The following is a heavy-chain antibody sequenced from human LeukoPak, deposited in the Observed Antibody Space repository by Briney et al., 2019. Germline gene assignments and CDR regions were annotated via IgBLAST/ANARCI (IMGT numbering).Heavy chain of an antibody. J-gene: IGHJ4*02. CDR1: DDSIRSNNYC. Sequence: SETLSLTCTVSDDSIRSNNYCWGWIRQPPGKGLEWIGSIYYSGSTYYNPSLKSRVTISVDTSKNQFSLSLSSVTAADAAVYYCARLRPTGNSLRGYFDYWGQGTLVTVSS. CDR3: ARLRPTGNSLRGYFDY. CDR2: IYYSGST. V-gene: IGHV4-39*01. D-gene: IGHD1-1*01.